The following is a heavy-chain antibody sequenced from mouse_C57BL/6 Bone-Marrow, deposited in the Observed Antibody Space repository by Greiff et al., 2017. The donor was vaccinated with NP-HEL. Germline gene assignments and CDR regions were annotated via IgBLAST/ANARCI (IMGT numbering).Heavy chain of an antibody. CDR1: GFTFSSYG. V-gene: IGHV5-6*02. D-gene: IGHD1-1*01. CDR2: ISSGGSYT. J-gene: IGHJ2*01. Sequence: EVMLVESGGDLVKPGGSLKLSCAASGFTFSSYGMSWVRQTPDKRLEWVATISSGGSYTYYPDSVKGRFTISRDNAKNTLYLQMSSLKSEDTAMYYCARGLRSSYFDYWGQGTTLTVSS. CDR3: ARGLRSSYFDY.